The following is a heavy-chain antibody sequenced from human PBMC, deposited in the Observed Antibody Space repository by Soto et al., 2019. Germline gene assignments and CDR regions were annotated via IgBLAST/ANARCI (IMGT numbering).Heavy chain of an antibody. J-gene: IGHJ1*01. CDR1: GFSLSTSAVV. D-gene: IGHD3-10*01. CDR3: THSLTMVPGQVLEYFQH. CDR2: IYGDDDK. Sequence: QITLKESGPTLLKPTQTLTLTCTFSGFSLSTSAVVVGWIRQPPGKALEWLALIYGDDDKRYSPSLKSRLTITKDTSKNQVVLTMTNMDPVDTATYFCTHSLTMVPGQVLEYFQHWGQGTLLTVSS. V-gene: IGHV2-5*02.